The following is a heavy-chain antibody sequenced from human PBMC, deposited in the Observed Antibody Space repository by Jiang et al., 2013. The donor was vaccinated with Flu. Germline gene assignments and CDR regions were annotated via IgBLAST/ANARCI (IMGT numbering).Heavy chain of an antibody. CDR2: ISWNSGSI. D-gene: IGHD3-10*01. CDR3: AKGGVTMVRGGFDY. J-gene: IGHJ4*02. V-gene: IGHV3-9*01. Sequence: RSLRLSCAASGFTFDDYAMHWVRQAPGKGLEWVSGISWNSGSIGYADSVKGRFTISRDNAKNSLYLQMNSLRAEDTALYYCAKGGVTMVRGGFDYWGQGTLVTVSS. CDR1: GFTFDDYA.